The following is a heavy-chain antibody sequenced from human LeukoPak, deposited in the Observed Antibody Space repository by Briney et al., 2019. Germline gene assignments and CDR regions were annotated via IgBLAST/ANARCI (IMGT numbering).Heavy chain of an antibody. D-gene: IGHD2-15*01. CDR1: GDSVTGYF. CDR3: VIGVGWQPDY. V-gene: IGHV4-59*02. Sequence: SETLSLTCTVFGDSVTGYFLNWVQQPPGKGLEWIGHIYKIGTTNYNPSLKSRLTISADTSKNQFSLQLRSVTAADTAVYYCVIGVGWQPDYWGQGALVTVSS. CDR2: IYKIGTT. J-gene: IGHJ4*02.